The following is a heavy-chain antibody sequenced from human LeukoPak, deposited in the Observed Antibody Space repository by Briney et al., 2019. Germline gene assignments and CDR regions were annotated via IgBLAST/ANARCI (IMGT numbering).Heavy chain of an antibody. J-gene: IGHJ4*02. CDR1: GYTFTSYY. Sequence: ASVKVSCKASGYTFTSYYMHWVRQAPGQGLEWMGIINPSGGSTSYAQKFQGGVTMTRDTSTSTVYMELSSLKSEDTAVYYCARGIGGSYYVGYYFDYWGQGTLVTVSS. V-gene: IGHV1-46*01. CDR3: ARGIGGSYYVGYYFDY. D-gene: IGHD1-26*01. CDR2: INPSGGST.